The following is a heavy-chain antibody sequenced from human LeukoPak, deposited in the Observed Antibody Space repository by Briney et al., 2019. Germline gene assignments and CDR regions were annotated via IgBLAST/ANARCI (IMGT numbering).Heavy chain of an antibody. V-gene: IGHV3-23*01. J-gene: IGHJ4*02. CDR3: ARFVDYYDSSGYSYFDY. D-gene: IGHD3-22*01. CDR1: GFTFSSYA. Sequence: GGSLRLSCAASGFTFSSYAMTWVRQAPGKGLQWVSAVSGSGAHTYYADSVKGRFTISRDNSRDTLYLQMNSLRAEDTALYYCARFVDYYDSSGYSYFDYWGQGTLVTVSS. CDR2: VSGSGAHT.